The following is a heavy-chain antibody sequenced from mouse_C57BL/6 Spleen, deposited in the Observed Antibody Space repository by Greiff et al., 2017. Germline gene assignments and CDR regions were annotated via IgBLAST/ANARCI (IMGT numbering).Heavy chain of an antibody. D-gene: IGHD1-1*01. V-gene: IGHV1-55*01. CDR1: GYTFTSYW. CDR3: ARRDYYGSSYRYWYFDV. J-gene: IGHJ1*03. Sequence: VQLQQPGAELVKPGASVKMSCKASGYTFTSYWITWVKQRPGQGLEWIGDIYPGSGSTNYNEKFKSKATLTVDTSSSTAYMQLSSLTSEDSAVYYCARRDYYGSSYRYWYFDVWGTGTTVTVSS. CDR2: IYPGSGST.